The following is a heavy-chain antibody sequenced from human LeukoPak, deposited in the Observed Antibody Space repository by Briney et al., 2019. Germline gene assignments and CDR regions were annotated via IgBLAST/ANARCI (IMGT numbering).Heavy chain of an antibody. Sequence: PSETLSLTCTVSGGSISSGGYYWSWIRQPPGKGLEWIGEINHSGSTNYNPSLESRVTISVDTSKNQFSLKLSSVTAADTAVYYCARVRWELFQHWGQGTLVTVSS. D-gene: IGHD1-26*01. CDR2: INHSGST. CDR1: GGSISSGGYY. J-gene: IGHJ1*01. V-gene: IGHV4-39*07. CDR3: ARVRWELFQH.